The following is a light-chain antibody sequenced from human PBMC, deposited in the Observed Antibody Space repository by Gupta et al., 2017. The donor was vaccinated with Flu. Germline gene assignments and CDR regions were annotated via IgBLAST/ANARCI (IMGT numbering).Light chain of an antibody. CDR3: AAWDDSLNGWV. Sequence: TAPKLVIHSNDQRASGVPGRFSGSKSGTSVCLAISGLQSEDEGDYYCAAWDDSLNGWVFGGGTKLTVL. V-gene: IGLV1-44*01. J-gene: IGLJ3*02. CDR2: SND.